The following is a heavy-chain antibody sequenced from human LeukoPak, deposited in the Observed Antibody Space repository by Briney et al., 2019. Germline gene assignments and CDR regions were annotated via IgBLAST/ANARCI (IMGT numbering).Heavy chain of an antibody. Sequence: GGSLRLSCAASGFTFSDYYMSWIRQAPGKGLEWVSYISSSGSTIYYADSVKGRFTISRDNAKNSLYLQMNSLRAEDTAVYYCATLLNGSGWYRRSVYFDYWGQGTLVTVSS. CDR2: ISSSGSTI. D-gene: IGHD6-19*01. CDR3: ATLLNGSGWYRRSVYFDY. J-gene: IGHJ4*02. CDR1: GFTFSDYY. V-gene: IGHV3-11*01.